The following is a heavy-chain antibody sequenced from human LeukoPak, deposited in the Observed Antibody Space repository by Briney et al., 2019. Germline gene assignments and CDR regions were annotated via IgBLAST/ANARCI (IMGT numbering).Heavy chain of an antibody. J-gene: IGHJ4*02. CDR2: INPNSGGT. CDR1: GYTFTAYS. Sequence: ASVKVSCKASGYTFTAYSMYWVRQAPGQGLEWMGWINPNSGGTSYAQRFQGRVTVTRDTSISTAYMELTRLTSDDTAVYYCARHNGAGSYFPYWGQGTLVTVSS. V-gene: IGHV1-2*02. CDR3: ARHNGAGSYFPY. D-gene: IGHD3-10*01.